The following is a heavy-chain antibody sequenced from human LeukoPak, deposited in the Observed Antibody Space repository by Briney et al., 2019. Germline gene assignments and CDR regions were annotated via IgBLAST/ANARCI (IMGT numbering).Heavy chain of an antibody. CDR2: ISYDGSNK. V-gene: IGHV3-30*03. Sequence: PGGSLRLSCAASGFTFRNYGIQWVRQTPGKGLEWVTLISYDGSNKYYADSVKGRFSISRDNSKNTLYLQMNSLRAEDTAVYYCASLRSGSGTFYNDYWGQGTLVTVSS. CDR1: GFTFRNYG. D-gene: IGHD3-10*01. CDR3: ASLRSGSGTFYNDY. J-gene: IGHJ4*02.